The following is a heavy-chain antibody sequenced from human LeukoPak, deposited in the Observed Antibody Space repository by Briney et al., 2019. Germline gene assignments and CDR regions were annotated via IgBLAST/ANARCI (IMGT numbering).Heavy chain of an antibody. D-gene: IGHD5-18*01. J-gene: IGHJ4*02. CDR1: AFTFSSYG. CDR3: AKTSGYSYDYYFDY. CDR2: ISGSGAGT. V-gene: IGHV3-23*01. Sequence: GGSLRLSCAASAFTFSSYGMGWVRQAPGKGLDWVSSISGSGAGTYYADSVKGRFTISRDNSKNTLYVQMNSLRAEDTAVYYCAKTSGYSYDYYFDYWGQGTLVTVSS.